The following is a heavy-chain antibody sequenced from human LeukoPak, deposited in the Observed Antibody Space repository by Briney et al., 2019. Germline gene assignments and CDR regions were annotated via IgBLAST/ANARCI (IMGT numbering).Heavy chain of an antibody. Sequence: GRSLRLSCAASGFTFSSYGMHWVRQAPGKGLEWVAVIWYDGSNKYYADSVKGRFTISRDNSKNTLYLQMNSLRAEDTAVYYCAKGRLPYYGMDVWGQGTTVTVSS. D-gene: IGHD3-10*01. CDR2: IWYDGSNK. CDR3: AKGRLPYYGMDV. V-gene: IGHV3-33*06. CDR1: GFTFSSYG. J-gene: IGHJ6*02.